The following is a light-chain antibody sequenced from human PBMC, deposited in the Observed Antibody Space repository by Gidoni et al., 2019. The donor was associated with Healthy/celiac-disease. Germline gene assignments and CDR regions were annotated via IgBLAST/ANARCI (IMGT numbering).Light chain of an antibody. CDR3: QQYGSSPWT. CDR1: QSVSSSY. V-gene: IGKV3-20*01. Sequence: QSVSSSYLAWYQQKPGQAPRLLIYGASSRATGIPDRFSGSGSGTDFTLTISRLEPEVFAVYYCQQYGSSPWTFGEGTKVEIK. J-gene: IGKJ1*01. CDR2: GAS.